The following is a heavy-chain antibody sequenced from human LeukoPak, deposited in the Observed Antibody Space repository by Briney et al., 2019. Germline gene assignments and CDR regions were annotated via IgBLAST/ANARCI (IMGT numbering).Heavy chain of an antibody. CDR2: ISSESTTI. V-gene: IGHV3-48*01. CDR1: GFTLSFYN. J-gene: IGHJ4*02. Sequence: GGSLRLSCAASGFTLSFYNMNWVRQAPGKGLEWISYISSESTTIYYVDSVRGRFTISRDNAKNSLFLQMNYLRAEDTAVYYCARVLSRVLSGWHLDSWGQGTLVTVSS. CDR3: ARVLSRVLSGWHLDS. D-gene: IGHD6-19*01.